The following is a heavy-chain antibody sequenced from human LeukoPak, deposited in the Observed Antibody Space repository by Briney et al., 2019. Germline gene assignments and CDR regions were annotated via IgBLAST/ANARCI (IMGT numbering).Heavy chain of an antibody. D-gene: IGHD2-21*01. J-gene: IGHJ4*02. CDR3: ARGVVIANDY. CDR2: LYGGATT. V-gene: IGHV3-53*01. CDR1: GFSVSSSY. Sequence: PGGSLRLSCAASGFSVSSSYMSWVRQAPGKGLEWVSVLYGGATTHYADSMKGRFTISRDNSKNTLYLQMNSLRVEDTAVYYCARGVVIANDYWGQGTLVTVSS.